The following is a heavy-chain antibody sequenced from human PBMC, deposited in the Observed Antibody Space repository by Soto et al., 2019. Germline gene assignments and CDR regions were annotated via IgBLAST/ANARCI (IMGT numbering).Heavy chain of an antibody. J-gene: IGHJ3*02. CDR1: GVTVSSYG. D-gene: IGHD3-9*01. Sequence: GGSIGLACAASGVTVSSYGMQGVLQAPGKGLEWVAVISYDGSNKYYADAVKGRFTISRDNSKNPLYLQMNSLRAQATAVYYSEKGGILTGVGAFDIWAQGTMVPVSS. CDR2: ISYDGSNK. V-gene: IGHV3-30*18. CDR3: EKGGILTGVGAFDI.